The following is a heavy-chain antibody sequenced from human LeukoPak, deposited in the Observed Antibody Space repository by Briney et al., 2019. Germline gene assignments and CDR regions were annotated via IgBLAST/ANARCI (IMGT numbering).Heavy chain of an antibody. CDR3: ARDRRDCSGGSCYGGSWFDP. CDR2: ISAYNGNT. J-gene: IGHJ5*02. CDR1: GYTFTSYG. V-gene: IGHV1-18*04. Sequence: GASVKASCKASGYTFTSYGISWVRQAPGQGLEWMGWISAYNGNTNYAQKLQGRVTMTTDTSTSTAYMELSSLRSEDTAVYYCARDRRDCSGGSCYGGSWFDPWGQGTLVTVSS. D-gene: IGHD2-15*01.